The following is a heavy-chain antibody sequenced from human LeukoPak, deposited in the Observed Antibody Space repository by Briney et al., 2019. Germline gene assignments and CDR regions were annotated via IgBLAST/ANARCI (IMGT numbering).Heavy chain of an antibody. V-gene: IGHV1-69*05. CDR2: IIPIFGTA. D-gene: IGHD3-10*01. J-gene: IGHJ4*02. Sequence: SVKVSCKASGGTFSSYAISWVRQAPGQGLEWMGGIIPIFGTANYAQKFQGRVTITTDESTSTAYMELSSLRSEDTAVYYCANQIGDYGSGSYAHWGQGTLVTVSS. CDR1: GGTFSSYA. CDR3: ANQIGDYGSGSYAH.